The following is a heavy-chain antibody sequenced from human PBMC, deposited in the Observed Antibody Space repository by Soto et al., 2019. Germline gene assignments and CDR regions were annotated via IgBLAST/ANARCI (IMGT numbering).Heavy chain of an antibody. D-gene: IGHD6-19*01. Sequence: PSEPLSLTCTVSGDSISGYYWNWIRQPAGKGLEWIGRIYASGSTISNRSLRSRVALSVDTSKNQFSLNLNSVTAADTAMYYCARSGYSSAWYTAFDSWSQGILVTVSS. CDR1: GDSISGYY. V-gene: IGHV4-4*07. J-gene: IGHJ4*02. CDR3: ARSGYSSAWYTAFDS. CDR2: IYASGST.